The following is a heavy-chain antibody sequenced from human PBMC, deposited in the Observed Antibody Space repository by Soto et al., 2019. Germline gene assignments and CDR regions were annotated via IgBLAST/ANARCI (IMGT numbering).Heavy chain of an antibody. Sequence: EVQLVESGGGLVKPGGSLRLSCAASGLTFSSYSMNWVRQAPGKGLEWVSSISSSSSYIYYADSVKGRFTISRDNAKNSLYLQMNSLRAEDTAVYYCARNYDILTGYYKGPLDYWGQGTLVTVSS. CDR3: ARNYDILTGYYKGPLDY. J-gene: IGHJ4*02. CDR1: GLTFSSYS. D-gene: IGHD3-9*01. V-gene: IGHV3-21*01. CDR2: ISSSSSYI.